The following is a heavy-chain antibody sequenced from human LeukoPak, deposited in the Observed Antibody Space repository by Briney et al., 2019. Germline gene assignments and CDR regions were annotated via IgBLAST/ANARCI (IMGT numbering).Heavy chain of an antibody. Sequence: PGGSLRLSCAASGFTFSSYSMNWVRQAPGKGLELVSSISSSSSYIYYADSVKGRFTISRDDAKNSLYLQMYSLRAEDTAVYYCARGHKIQLWSPDYWGQGTLVTVSS. J-gene: IGHJ4*02. CDR2: ISSSSSYI. CDR3: ARGHKIQLWSPDY. D-gene: IGHD5-18*01. CDR1: GFTFSSYS. V-gene: IGHV3-21*01.